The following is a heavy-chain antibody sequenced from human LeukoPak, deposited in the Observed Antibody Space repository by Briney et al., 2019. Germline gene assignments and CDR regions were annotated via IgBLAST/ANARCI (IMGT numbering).Heavy chain of an antibody. Sequence: SETLSLTCTVSGGSISSSSYYWGWIRQPPGKGLEWIGSIYYSGSTYYNPSLKSRVTISVDTSKNQFSLKLSSVTAADTAVYYCARDGAYSGSYIGYWGQGTLVTVSS. J-gene: IGHJ4*02. CDR1: GGSISSSSYY. D-gene: IGHD1-26*01. CDR3: ARDGAYSGSYIGY. CDR2: IYYSGST. V-gene: IGHV4-39*07.